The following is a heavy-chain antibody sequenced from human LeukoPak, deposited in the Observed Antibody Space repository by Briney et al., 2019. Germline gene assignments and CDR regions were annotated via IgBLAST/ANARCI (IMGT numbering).Heavy chain of an antibody. V-gene: IGHV3-30*04. D-gene: IGHD3-22*01. CDR3: ARVPIYYDSSGYAHAFDI. CDR1: GFPFSTYA. J-gene: IGHJ3*02. Sequence: GGSLRLSCAASGFPFSTYAIHWVRQPPGKGLEWVAVMSYDGRNKYYADLVKGRFTISRDNSKNTVYLQMNSLTTEDTAVYYCARVPIYYDSSGYAHAFDIWGQGTMVTVSS. CDR2: MSYDGRNK.